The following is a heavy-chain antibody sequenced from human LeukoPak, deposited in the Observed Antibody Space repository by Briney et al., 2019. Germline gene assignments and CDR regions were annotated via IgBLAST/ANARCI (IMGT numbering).Heavy chain of an antibody. CDR2: IYISGST. D-gene: IGHD6-13*01. CDR1: GGSISNYY. V-gene: IGHV4-4*07. Sequence: RSETLSLTCTVSGGSISNYYWSWIRKPTGKGREWIGHIYISGSTNYNPSLKNRVTMSVDTSKNQCSLKLSSVTAADTAVYYCARARSSTGDFDYWGQGTLVTVSS. CDR3: ARARSSTGDFDY. J-gene: IGHJ4*02.